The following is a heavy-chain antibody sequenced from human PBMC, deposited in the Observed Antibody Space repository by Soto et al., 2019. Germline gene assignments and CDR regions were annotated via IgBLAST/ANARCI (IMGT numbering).Heavy chain of an antibody. D-gene: IGHD2-15*01. J-gene: IGHJ6*02. CDR2: IIPIFGTA. V-gene: IGHV1-69*12. CDR3: AREVCSGGSCYPLKYYYGMDV. CDR1: GGTFSSYA. Sequence: QVQLVQSGAEVKKPGSSVKVSCKASGGTFSSYAISWVRQAPGQGLEWMGGIIPIFGTANYAQKFQGRVTITADESTSTAYMELSSLRSDDTAVYYCAREVCSGGSCYPLKYYYGMDVWGQGTTVTVSS.